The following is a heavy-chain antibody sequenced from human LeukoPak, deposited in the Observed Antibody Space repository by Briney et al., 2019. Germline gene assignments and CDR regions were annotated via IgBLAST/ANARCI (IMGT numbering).Heavy chain of an antibody. V-gene: IGHV1-8*01. D-gene: IGHD3-3*01. Sequence: GASVKVSCKASGDTFTSYDINWVRQATGQGLEWMGWMNPKSGNTGYAQKFQGRVTMTRNTSISTAYMELSSLRSEDTAVYYCARPGTNFGINWFDHWGQGTLVTVSS. J-gene: IGHJ5*02. CDR2: MNPKSGNT. CDR1: GDTFTSYD. CDR3: ARPGTNFGINWFDH.